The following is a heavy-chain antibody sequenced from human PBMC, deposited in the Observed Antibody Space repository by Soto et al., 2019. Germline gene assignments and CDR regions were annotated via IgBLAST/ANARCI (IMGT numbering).Heavy chain of an antibody. CDR2: ISGSGGST. CDR3: AKDLWFGELSQYYYYYGMDV. V-gene: IGHV3-23*01. J-gene: IGHJ6*02. Sequence: TGGSLRLSCAASGFTFSSYAMSWVRQAPGKGLEWVSAISGSGGSTYYADSVKGRFTISRDNSKNTLYLQMNSLRAEDTAVYYCAKDLWFGELSQYYYYYGMDVWGQGTTVTVSS. D-gene: IGHD3-10*01. CDR1: GFTFSSYA.